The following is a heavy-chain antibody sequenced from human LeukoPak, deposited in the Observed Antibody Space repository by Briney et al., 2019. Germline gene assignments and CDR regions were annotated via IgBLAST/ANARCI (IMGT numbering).Heavy chain of an antibody. D-gene: IGHD2-15*01. CDR3: ASDVGSPYCSGGSCPLGY. V-gene: IGHV4-59*01. CDR1: GGSISTYY. J-gene: IGHJ4*02. Sequence: SETLSLTCTVSGGSISTYYWTWIRQPPGKGLEWIGYMYHGGSTNYNPSLKSRVTISGDTSKNQFSLKLSSVTAADTAVYYCASDVGSPYCSGGSCPLGYWGQGILVTVSS. CDR2: MYHGGST.